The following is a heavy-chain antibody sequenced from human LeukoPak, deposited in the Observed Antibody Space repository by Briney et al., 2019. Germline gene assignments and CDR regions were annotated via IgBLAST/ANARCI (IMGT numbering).Heavy chain of an antibody. J-gene: IGHJ5*02. Sequence: AASVKVSCKASGYTFTSYGISWVRQAPGQGLEWMGWISAYNGNTNYAQKLQGRVTMTTDTSTSTAYMELRSLRSDDTAVYYCARVTELVENWFDPWDQGTLVTVSS. CDR1: GYTFTSYG. V-gene: IGHV1-18*01. CDR2: ISAYNGNT. D-gene: IGHD6-6*01. CDR3: ARVTELVENWFDP.